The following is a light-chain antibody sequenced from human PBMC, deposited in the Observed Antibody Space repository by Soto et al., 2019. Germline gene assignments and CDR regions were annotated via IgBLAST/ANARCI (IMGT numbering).Light chain of an antibody. Sequence: DIQMTQSPSTLSASVGDRVTITCRASQSISSWLAWYQQKPGKAPKLLIYDASSLESGVPLRFSGSGSGTDFTLTINGLQPEDFATYYCQQAASFPITFGQGTRLEIK. J-gene: IGKJ5*01. CDR3: QQAASFPIT. CDR1: QSISSW. CDR2: DAS. V-gene: IGKV1-5*01.